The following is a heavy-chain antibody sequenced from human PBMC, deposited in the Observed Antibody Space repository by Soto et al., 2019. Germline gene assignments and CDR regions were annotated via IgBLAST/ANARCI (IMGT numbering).Heavy chain of an antibody. CDR2: INHSGST. Sequence: LSLTCAVYGGSFSGYYWSWIRQPPGKGLEWIGEINHSGSTNYNPSLKSRVTISVDTSKNQFSLKLSSVTAADTAVYYCARDTRGRYSSGWYYFDYWGQGTLVTVSS. J-gene: IGHJ4*02. D-gene: IGHD6-19*01. CDR3: ARDTRGRYSSGWYYFDY. CDR1: GGSFSGYY. V-gene: IGHV4-34*01.